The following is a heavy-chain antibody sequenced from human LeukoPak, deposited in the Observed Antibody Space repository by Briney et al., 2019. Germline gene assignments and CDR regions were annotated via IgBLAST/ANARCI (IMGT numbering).Heavy chain of an antibody. D-gene: IGHD3-22*01. CDR2: IYYTGST. J-gene: IGHJ4*02. V-gene: IGHV4-59*01. CDR1: GGSISSYY. Sequence: SETLSLTCTVSGGSISSYYWSWIRQPPGKGLEWIGYIYYTGSTDYNPSLKSRVTISVDTSKNQISLKLSSVTAADTAVYYCARATYYYDDTGYYSVGFFDYWGQGTLVTVSS. CDR3: ARATYYYDDTGYYSVGFFDY.